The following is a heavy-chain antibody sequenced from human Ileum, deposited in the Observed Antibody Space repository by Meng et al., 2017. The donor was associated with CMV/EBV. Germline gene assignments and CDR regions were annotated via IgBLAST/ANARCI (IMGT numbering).Heavy chain of an antibody. CDR3: ARRDFHPKYTGMDV. CDR2: IKPYNGDT. D-gene: IGHD1-1*01. CDR1: GYTFTSHG. V-gene: IGHV1-18*01. Sequence: ASVKVSCKASGYTFTSHGINWVRQAPGQGLELMGWIKPYNGDTHYVQKVQGRVTMTTDTSTSTAYMELRSLRFDDTAIYYCARRDFHPKYTGMDVWGQGTTVTGSS. J-gene: IGHJ6*01.